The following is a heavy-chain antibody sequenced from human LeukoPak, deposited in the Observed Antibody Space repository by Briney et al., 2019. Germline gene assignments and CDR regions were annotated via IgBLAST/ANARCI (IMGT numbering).Heavy chain of an antibody. CDR2: MNPNSGNT. CDR3: ARGYSGYEAYYYYGMDV. V-gene: IGHV1-8*01. Sequence: ASVKVSCKASGYTFTSYDINWVRQATGQGLGWMGWMNPNSGNTGYAQKFQGRVTMTMNTSISTAYMELSSLRSEDTAVYYCARGYSGYEAYYYYGMDVWGQGTTVTVSS. D-gene: IGHD5-12*01. J-gene: IGHJ6*02. CDR1: GYTFTSYD.